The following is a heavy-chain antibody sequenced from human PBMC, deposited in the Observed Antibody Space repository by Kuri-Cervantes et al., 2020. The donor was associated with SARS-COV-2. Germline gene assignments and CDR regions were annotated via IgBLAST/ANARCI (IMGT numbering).Heavy chain of an antibody. Sequence: ETLSLTCAASGFTFSSYSMNWVRQAPGKGLEWVSSISSSSSYIYYADSVKGRFTISRDNAKNSVLLQMDSLRVDDTAVYYCVTLGAYWGQGVWVTRSS. V-gene: IGHV3-21*01. CDR1: GFTFSSYS. J-gene: IGHJ4*02. CDR3: VTLGAY. CDR2: ISSSSSYI.